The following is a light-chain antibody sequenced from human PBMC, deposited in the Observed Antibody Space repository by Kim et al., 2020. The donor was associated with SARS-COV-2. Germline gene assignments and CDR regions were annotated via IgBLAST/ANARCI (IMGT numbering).Light chain of an antibody. CDR1: SSDIGGYNF. V-gene: IGLV2-14*03. J-gene: IGLJ2*01. Sequence: GQAIATSCSGTSSDIGGYNFVSWYKQDPGKAAKLMIFDVANRPSGVSDRFSASKSGNTASLTISGLQADDEADYFCSSYSTSGAILFGGGTQLTVL. CDR3: SSYSTSGAIL. CDR2: DVA.